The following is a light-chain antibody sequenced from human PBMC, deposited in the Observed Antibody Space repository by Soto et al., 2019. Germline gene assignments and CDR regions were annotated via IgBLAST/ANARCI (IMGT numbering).Light chain of an antibody. Sequence: QPVLTQPPSASGTPGQRVTISCSGSSSNIGSNTVNWYQQLPGTAPKLLIYSNNQRPSGVPDRFSGSKSGTSASLAISGLQSEDEADYYCAAWDDSLNGHVVFDGGTKRTVL. CDR3: AAWDDSLNGHVV. CDR1: SSNIGSNT. J-gene: IGLJ2*01. V-gene: IGLV1-44*01. CDR2: SNN.